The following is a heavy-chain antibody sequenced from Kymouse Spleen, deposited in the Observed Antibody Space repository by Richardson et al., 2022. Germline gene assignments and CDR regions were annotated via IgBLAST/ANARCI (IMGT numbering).Heavy chain of an antibody. V-gene: IGHV3-30*18. CDR2: ISYDGSNK. D-gene: IGHD3-10*01. J-gene: IGHJ4*02. CDR3: ARMVRGVIFDY. Sequence: QVQLVESGGGVVQPGRSLRLSCAASGFTFSSYGMHWVRQAPGKGLEWVAVISYDGSNKYYADSVKGRFTISRDNSKNTLYLQMNSLRAEDTAVYYCARMVRGVIFDYWGQGTLVTVSS. CDR1: GFTFSSYG.